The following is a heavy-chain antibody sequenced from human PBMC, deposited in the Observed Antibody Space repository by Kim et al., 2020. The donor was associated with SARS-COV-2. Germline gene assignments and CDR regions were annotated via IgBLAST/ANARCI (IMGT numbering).Heavy chain of an antibody. CDR2: IYSGGST. J-gene: IGHJ3*02. CDR1: GFTVSSNY. V-gene: IGHV3-53*01. Sequence: GGSLRLSCAASGFTVSSNYMSWVRQAPGKGLEWVSVIYSGGSTYYADSVKGRFTISRDNSKNTLYLQMNSLRAEDTAVYYCAREVGKAAAGSDAFDIWGQGTMVTVSS. CDR3: AREVGKAAAGSDAFDI. D-gene: IGHD6-13*01.